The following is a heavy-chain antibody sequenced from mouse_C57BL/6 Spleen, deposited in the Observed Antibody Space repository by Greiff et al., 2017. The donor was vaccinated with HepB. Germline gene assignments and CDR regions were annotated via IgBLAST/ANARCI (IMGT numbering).Heavy chain of an antibody. J-gene: IGHJ2*01. CDR1: GYTFTSYW. CDR2: TDTNSGGT. V-gene: IGHV1-72*01. CDR3: ARSMTTVRDN. Sequence: VQLQQSGAELVKPGASVKLSCKASGYTFTSYWMHWVKQRPGRGLEWIGRTDTNSGGTKYNEKFQSKATLTVDKPSSTAYMQLSSLTSVDSAVYYCARSMTTVRDNWGQGTTLTVSS. D-gene: IGHD1-1*01.